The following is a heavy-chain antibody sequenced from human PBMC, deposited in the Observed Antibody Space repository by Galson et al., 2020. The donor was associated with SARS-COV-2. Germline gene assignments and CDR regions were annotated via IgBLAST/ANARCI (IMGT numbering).Heavy chain of an antibody. Sequence: GESLKISCAASGFTFSSYGMHWVRQAPGKGLEWVAVIWYDGSNKYYADSVKGRFTISRDNSKNTLYLQMNSLRAEDTAVYYCARDRLKYSSGWLIFDYGGQGTLVTVSS. CDR1: GFTFSSYG. J-gene: IGHJ4*02. CDR2: IWYDGSNK. CDR3: ARDRLKYSSGWLIFDY. D-gene: IGHD6-19*01. V-gene: IGHV3-33*01.